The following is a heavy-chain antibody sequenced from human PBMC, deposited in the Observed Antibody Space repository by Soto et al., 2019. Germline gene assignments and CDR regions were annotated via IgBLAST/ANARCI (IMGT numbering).Heavy chain of an antibody. CDR1: SVTIRVYY. D-gene: IGHD6-13*01. V-gene: IGHV4-59*01. J-gene: IGHJ4*02. CDR3: AGGTLSTIAAPDS. CDR2: IYYTGGT. Sequence: PSETMSLTSNLYSVTIRVYYWNWTRQPPGKTLEWIGSIYYTGGTNYHPSLKSRVTISVDTSKNHFSLKFNSLTAADTAVYYCAGGTLSTIAAPDSWGQGTLVTVSS.